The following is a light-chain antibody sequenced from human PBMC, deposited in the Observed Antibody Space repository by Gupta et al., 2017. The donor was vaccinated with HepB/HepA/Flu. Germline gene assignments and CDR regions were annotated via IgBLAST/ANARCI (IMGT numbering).Light chain of an antibody. V-gene: IGKV1-39*01. J-gene: IGKJ2*01. CDR3: QQSDSISYT. CDR1: QNIRTF. CDR2: RAS. Sequence: QMTQSPSSLSASLGDTVTITCHADQNIRTFLNWYQQRPGQAPKALIFRASSLQSGVSPRFYGSGSGTDFILTINKVQPDDSAHYFCQQSDSISYTFGQGTKLDIK.